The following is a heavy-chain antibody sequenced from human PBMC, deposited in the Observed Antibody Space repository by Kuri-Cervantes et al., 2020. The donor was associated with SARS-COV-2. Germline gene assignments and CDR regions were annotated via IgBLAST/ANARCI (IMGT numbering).Heavy chain of an antibody. CDR1: SDSISSGDYY. CDR3: ARDRISGYLYFLDY. CDR2: IYYSGTT. Sequence: SETLSLTCTVSSDSISSGDYYWSWIRQPPGKGLEWIGFIYYSGTTSYNPSLKSRVTMSVDTSKNQFSLKLSSVTAADTAVYYCARDRISGYLYFLDYWGRGTLVTVSS. J-gene: IGHJ4*02. V-gene: IGHV4-30-4*01. D-gene: IGHD5-12*01.